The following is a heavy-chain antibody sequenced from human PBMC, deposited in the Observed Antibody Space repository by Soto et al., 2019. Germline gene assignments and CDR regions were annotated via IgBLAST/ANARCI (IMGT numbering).Heavy chain of an antibody. V-gene: IGHV4-39*01. CDR3: ARGAGSPTYYYGVDV. CDR2: IFHSGTT. Sequence: SETLSLTCTVSGGSISSSDYYWAWVRQPPGKGLEWIGSIFHSGTTYYNPSLKSRVTISVDTSKNQFSLMLSAVTAADTAVYYCARGAGSPTYYYGVDVWGQGXTVTVYS. CDR1: GGSISSSDYY. D-gene: IGHD2-15*01. J-gene: IGHJ6*02.